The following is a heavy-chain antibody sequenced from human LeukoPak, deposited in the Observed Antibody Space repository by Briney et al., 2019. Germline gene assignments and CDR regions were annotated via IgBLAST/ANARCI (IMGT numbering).Heavy chain of an antibody. D-gene: IGHD3-22*01. V-gene: IGHV3-11*01. CDR1: GFTFSDYY. CDR3: ARDNYYDSSGPLGY. J-gene: IGHJ4*02. Sequence: GGSLRLSCAASGFTFSDYYMSWIRQAPGKGLEGGSYISSSGSTIYYADSVKGRFTISRDNAKNSLYLQMNSLRAEDTAVYYCARDNYYDSSGPLGYWGQGTLVTVSS. CDR2: ISSSGSTI.